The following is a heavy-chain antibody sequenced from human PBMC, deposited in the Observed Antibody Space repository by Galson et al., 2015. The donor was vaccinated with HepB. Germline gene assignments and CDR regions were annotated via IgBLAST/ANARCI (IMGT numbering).Heavy chain of an antibody. CDR3: AGTRTLYYYYGMDV. CDR2: IYYSGST. V-gene: IGHV4-59*12. CDR1: GGSISSYY. Sequence: ETLSLTCTVSGGSISSYYWSWIRQPPGKGLEWIGYIYYSGSTNYNPSLKSRLTISVDTSKNQFSLKLTSVTAADTAVYYCAGTRTLYYYYGMDVWGQGTTVTVSS. J-gene: IGHJ6*02.